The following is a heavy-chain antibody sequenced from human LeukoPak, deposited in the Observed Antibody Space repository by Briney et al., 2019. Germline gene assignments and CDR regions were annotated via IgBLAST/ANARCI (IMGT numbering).Heavy chain of an antibody. Sequence: KSSETLPLTCTDSGNSISSYYGTWIRQPPEKRQEWFGYIYYSGTTNYNPSLKSRVTVSVDTSKNQFSLKLCSVTAADTAVYYCASGRPLGFDYWGQGTLVTVSS. V-gene: IGHV4-59*01. D-gene: IGHD1-26*01. J-gene: IGHJ4*02. CDR3: ASGRPLGFDY. CDR2: IYYSGTT. CDR1: GNSISSYY.